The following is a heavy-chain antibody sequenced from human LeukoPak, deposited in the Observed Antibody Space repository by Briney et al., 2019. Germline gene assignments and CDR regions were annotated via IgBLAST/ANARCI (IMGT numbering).Heavy chain of an antibody. CDR1: GGSISNYY. CDR3: TRDYTSRWCYFDH. Sequence: SETLSLTCTVSGGSISNYYWSWVRQPPGKGLEWIGYIYYSGNTNYNPSLKSRVTISLNTSKNQFSLKLTSVTAADTAVHYCTRDYTSRWCYFDHWGQGTLVTVSS. CDR2: IYYSGNT. J-gene: IGHJ4*02. D-gene: IGHD6-19*01. V-gene: IGHV4-59*01.